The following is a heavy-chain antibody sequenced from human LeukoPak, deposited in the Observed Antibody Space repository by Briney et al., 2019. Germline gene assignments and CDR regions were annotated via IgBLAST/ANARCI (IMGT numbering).Heavy chain of an antibody. CDR3: ARGEQWLVPFDY. V-gene: IGHV4-39*07. J-gene: IGHJ4*02. D-gene: IGHD6-19*01. CDR2: IYYSGST. Sequence: SETLSLTCTVSGGSISSSSYYWGWIRQPPGKGLEWIGYIYYSGSTYYNPSLKSRVTISVDTSKNQFSLKLSSVTAADTAVYYCARGEQWLVPFDYWGQGTLVTVSS. CDR1: GGSISSSSYY.